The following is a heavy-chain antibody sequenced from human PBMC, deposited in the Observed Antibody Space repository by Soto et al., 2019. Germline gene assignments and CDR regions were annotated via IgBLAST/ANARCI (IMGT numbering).Heavy chain of an antibody. CDR2: IYHSGST. J-gene: IGHJ4*02. CDR1: CGSISSCGYS. Sequence: PSETLSLTCAVSCGSISSCGYSWSWIRQPPGKGLEWIGYIYHSGSTYYNPSLKSRVTISVDRSKNQFSLKLTSVTAADTAVYYCATAPGPYWVQGTLVTVS. V-gene: IGHV4-30-2*01. CDR3: ATAPGPY.